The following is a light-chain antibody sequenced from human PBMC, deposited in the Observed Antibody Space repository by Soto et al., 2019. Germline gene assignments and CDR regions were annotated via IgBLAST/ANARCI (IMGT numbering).Light chain of an antibody. J-gene: IGLJ7*01. CDR1: SSDVGIYDL. CDR2: EVN. CDR3: CSYAGTTTPAV. V-gene: IGLV2-23*02. Sequence: QSALTQSASVSGSPGQSITISCTGTSSDVGIYDLVSWYQQLPGKAPKLMIFEVNKRPSGVSNRFSGSKSGNTASLTISGLQAEDEADYYCCSYAGTTTPAVFGGGTQLTVL.